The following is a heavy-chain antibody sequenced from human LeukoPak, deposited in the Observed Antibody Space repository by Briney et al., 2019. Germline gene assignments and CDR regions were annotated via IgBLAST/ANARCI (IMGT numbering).Heavy chain of an antibody. CDR2: ISGSGGST. Sequence: GGSLRLSRAASGFTFSSYAMSWVRQAPGKGLEWVSAISGSGGSTYYADSVKGRFTISRDNSKNTLYLQMNSLRAEDTAVYYCAKAEQWLFSYYYGMDVWGQGTTVTVSS. V-gene: IGHV3-23*01. CDR3: AKAEQWLFSYYYGMDV. CDR1: GFTFSSYA. J-gene: IGHJ6*02. D-gene: IGHD6-19*01.